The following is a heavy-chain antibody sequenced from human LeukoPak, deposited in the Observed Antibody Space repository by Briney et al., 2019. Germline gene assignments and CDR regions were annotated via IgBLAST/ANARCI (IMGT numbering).Heavy chain of an antibody. CDR2: IIPIFGTA. D-gene: IGHD3-10*01. J-gene: IGHJ4*02. CDR1: GYTFTSND. V-gene: IGHV1-69*05. CDR3: ARARSITMVRGAYFDY. Sequence: GASVKVSCKASGYTFTSNDINWVRQATGQGLEWMGGIIPIFGTANYAQKFQGRVTITTDESTSTAYMELSSLRSEDTAVYYCARARSITMVRGAYFDYWGQGTLVTVSS.